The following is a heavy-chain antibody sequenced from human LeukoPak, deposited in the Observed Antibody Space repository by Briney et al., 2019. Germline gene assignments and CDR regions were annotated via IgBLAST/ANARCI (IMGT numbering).Heavy chain of an antibody. Sequence: GGSLRLSCAASGFTFSSYAMSWVRQAPGKGLEWVSAISGSGGSTYYADSVKGRFTISRDNSKNTLYLQMNSLRAEDTAVYYCAKLLYGDYADGMDVWGKGTTVTVSP. CDR2: ISGSGGST. J-gene: IGHJ6*04. D-gene: IGHD4-17*01. V-gene: IGHV3-23*01. CDR1: GFTFSSYA. CDR3: AKLLYGDYADGMDV.